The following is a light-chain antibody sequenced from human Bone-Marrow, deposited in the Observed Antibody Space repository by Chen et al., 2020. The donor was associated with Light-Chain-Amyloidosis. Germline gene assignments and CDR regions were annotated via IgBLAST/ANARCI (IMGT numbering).Light chain of an antibody. CDR3: HQYNNWPLT. CDR2: GAS. CDR1: QSIRGN. Sequence: VMTQSPVALSVSPGDTATLSCRASQSIRGNLAWYQQRPGQAPRLLIYGASARATGIPARFSGSGFETDFTLTISTIQSEDFAVYYCHQYNNWPLTFGQGTRVDIK. V-gene: IGKV3-15*01. J-gene: IGKJ1*01.